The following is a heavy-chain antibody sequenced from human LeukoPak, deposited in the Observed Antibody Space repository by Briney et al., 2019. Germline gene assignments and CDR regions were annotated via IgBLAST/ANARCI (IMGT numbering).Heavy chain of an antibody. CDR2: ISSSGGST. Sequence: GGSLRLSCSASGFTFSRYAMHWVRQAPGKGLEYASAISSSGGSTYYADSVKGRFTISRDNSKDTLYLQMSSLRAEDTTVYYCVKSAGFDWLSPLDAFDIWGQGTMVTVSS. CDR3: VKSAGFDWLSPLDAFDI. CDR1: GFTFSRYA. J-gene: IGHJ3*02. V-gene: IGHV3-64D*06. D-gene: IGHD3-9*01.